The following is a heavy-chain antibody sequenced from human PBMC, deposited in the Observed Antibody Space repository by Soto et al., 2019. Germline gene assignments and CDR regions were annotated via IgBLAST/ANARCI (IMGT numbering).Heavy chain of an antibody. CDR2: IWHDGTNK. Sequence: QEQLVESGGGVVQPGRSLRLSCAASGFTFSDYAMHWVRQAPGKGLEWVAVIWHDGTNKYYADSVKGRFTISRDNSKNTLFLQMESLRAEDTAVYYCTRPALLVTTFDYWGQGILVTVSS. CDR3: TRPALLVTTFDY. J-gene: IGHJ4*02. D-gene: IGHD4-17*01. V-gene: IGHV3-33*01. CDR1: GFTFSDYA.